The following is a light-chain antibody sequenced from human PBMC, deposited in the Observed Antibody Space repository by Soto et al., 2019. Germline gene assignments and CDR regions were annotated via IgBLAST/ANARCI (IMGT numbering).Light chain of an antibody. CDR1: QSISAW. CDR3: QHLT. J-gene: IGKJ1*01. CDR2: RAS. Sequence: DIQMTQSPSTLSASVGDRVTITCRASQSISAWLAWYQQKPGKAPKLLIYRASNLETGVPSRFSGSESGTEFSLTISSLQPDDFATYYCQHLTFGQGTKVEVK. V-gene: IGKV1-5*03.